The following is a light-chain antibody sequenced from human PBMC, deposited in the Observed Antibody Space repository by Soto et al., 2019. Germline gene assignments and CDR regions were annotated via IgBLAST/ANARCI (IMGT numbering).Light chain of an antibody. V-gene: IGLV2-18*02. CDR1: SSDVGSYNR. J-gene: IGLJ1*01. Sequence: QSALTQPPSVSGSPGQSVTISCTGTSSDVGSYNRVSWYQQPPGTAPKLMIYEVSNRPSGVPDRFSGSKSGNTASLAIYGRQAEDEADYYCSSYTSNNNYVFGTGTKVTVL. CDR3: SSYTSNNNYV. CDR2: EVS.